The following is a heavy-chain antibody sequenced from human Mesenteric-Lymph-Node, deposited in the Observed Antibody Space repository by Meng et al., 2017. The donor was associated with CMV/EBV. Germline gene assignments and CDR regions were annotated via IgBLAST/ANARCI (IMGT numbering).Heavy chain of an antibody. CDR2: IRNKTDGGTI. J-gene: IGHJ5*02. CDR3: TTFNVAGTDWFDP. D-gene: IGHD2-15*01. CDR1: GLTLSNAW. V-gene: IGHV3-15*01. Sequence: GESLKISCAASGLTLSNAWMSWVRQAPGKGLEWVGRIRNKTDGGTIDYAAPVKGRFTISRDDSKNTLYLQMNSLKIEDTGVYYCTTFNVAGTDWFDPWGQGTLVTVSS.